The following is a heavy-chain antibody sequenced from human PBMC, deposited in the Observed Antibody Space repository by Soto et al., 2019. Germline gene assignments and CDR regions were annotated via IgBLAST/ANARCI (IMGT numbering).Heavy chain of an antibody. D-gene: IGHD3-10*01. CDR1: GGSFSGYY. CDR3: GGGRGGRGAVDY. J-gene: IGHJ4*02. V-gene: IGHV4-34*01. Sequence: QVQLQQWGAGLLKPSETLSLTCAVYGGSFSGYYWSWIRQPPGKGLEWIGEINHSGSTNYNPSLKGRGTISRDTAKDQFSPELGFGAGGDTGGYFWGGGRGGRGAVDYWGQGTLVTVSS. CDR2: INHSGST.